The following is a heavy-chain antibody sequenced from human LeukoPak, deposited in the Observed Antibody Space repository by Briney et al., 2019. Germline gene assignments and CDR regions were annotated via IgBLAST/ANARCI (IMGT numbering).Heavy chain of an antibody. V-gene: IGHV6-1*01. CDR1: GDSVSSNSAA. CDR2: TYHRSKWYN. J-gene: IGHJ5*02. CDR3: ARDIEGQWLSFGWFDP. D-gene: IGHD6-19*01. Sequence: SQTLSLTCAISGDSVSSNSAAWNWIRQSPSRGLEWLGRTYHRSKWYNDYAVSVKSRITINPDTSKNQFSLQLNSVTPEDTAVYYCARDIEGQWLSFGWFDPWGQGTLVTVSS.